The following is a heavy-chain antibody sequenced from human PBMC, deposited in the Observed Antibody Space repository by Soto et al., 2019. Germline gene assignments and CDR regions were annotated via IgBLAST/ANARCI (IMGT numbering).Heavy chain of an antibody. J-gene: IGHJ5*02. Sequence: SETLSLRCAVYGGSFSGCCWSWIRQPPGKGLEWIGEINHSGSTNYNPSLKSRVTISVDTSKNQFSLKLSSVTAADTAVYYCAREALPLRKLFGFDPWGQGTMATAS. CDR3: AREALPLRKLFGFDP. CDR2: INHSGST. CDR1: GGSFSGCC. D-gene: IGHD6-6*01. V-gene: IGHV4-34*01.